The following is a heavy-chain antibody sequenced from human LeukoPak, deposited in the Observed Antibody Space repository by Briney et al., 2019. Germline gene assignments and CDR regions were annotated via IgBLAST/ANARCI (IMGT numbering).Heavy chain of an antibody. CDR2: ITSSGSYI. CDR3: AKGDLVQAIYGSGSYFDY. V-gene: IGHV3-23*01. D-gene: IGHD3-10*01. J-gene: IGHJ4*02. CDR1: GFTFSSYA. Sequence: GGSLRLSCAASGFTFSSYAMNWVRQAPGKGLEWVSSITSSGSYIYYADSVKGQFTISRDNSKNTLYLQMNSLRAEDTAVYYCAKGDLVQAIYGSGSYFDYWGQGTLVTVSS.